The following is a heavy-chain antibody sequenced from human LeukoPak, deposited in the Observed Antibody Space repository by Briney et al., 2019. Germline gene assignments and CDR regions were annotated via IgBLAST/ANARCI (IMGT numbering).Heavy chain of an antibody. J-gene: IGHJ4*02. D-gene: IGHD6-13*01. CDR2: ISGSGGST. CDR3: AKHKAAAGTVFDY. CDR1: GFTFSSYG. V-gene: IGHV3-23*01. Sequence: GGSLRLSCAASGFTFSSYGMSWVRQAPGKGLEWVSAISGSGGSTYYADSVKGRFTISRDNSKNTLYLQMNSLRAEDTAVYYCAKHKAAAGTVFDYWGQGTLVTVSS.